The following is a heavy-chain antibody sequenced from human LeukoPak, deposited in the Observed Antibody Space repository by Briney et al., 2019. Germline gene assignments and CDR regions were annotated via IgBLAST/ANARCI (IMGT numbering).Heavy chain of an antibody. V-gene: IGHV1-2*06. CDR2: INPNSGGT. D-gene: IGHD3-10*01. CDR3: ARGFSGSGSYYFDY. Sequence: GASVKVSCKASGYTFTGYYMHWVRQAPGHGLEWMGRINPNSGGTNYAQKFQGRVTMTRDTSISTAYMELSRLRSDDTAVYYCARGFSGSGSYYFDYWGQGTLVTVSS. J-gene: IGHJ4*02. CDR1: GYTFTGYY.